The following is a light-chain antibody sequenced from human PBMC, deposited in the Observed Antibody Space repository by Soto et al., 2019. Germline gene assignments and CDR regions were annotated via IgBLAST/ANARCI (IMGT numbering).Light chain of an antibody. V-gene: IGLV2-14*01. CDR1: GSDVGGYRY. CDR2: EDS. CDR3: SSYRSGSTLV. J-gene: IGLJ2*01. Sequence: QSALTQPASVSGSPGQSITISCIGTGSDVGGYRYVSWYQHHPGKAPKLMIYEDSNRPSGISSRFSGSRSGNTASLIISGLRAEDEADYYCSSYRSGSTLVFGGGTKLTVL.